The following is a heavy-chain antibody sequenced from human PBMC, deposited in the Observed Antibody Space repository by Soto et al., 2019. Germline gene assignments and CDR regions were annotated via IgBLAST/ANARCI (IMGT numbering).Heavy chain of an antibody. CDR1: GFTFSSSA. D-gene: IGHD3-9*01. Sequence: ASVKVSCKASGFTFSSSAVQWVRQARGQRLEWIGKIVVGSGNTNYAQKFQERVTITRDMSTSTAYMELSSLGSEDTAFYYCAAFDPGPMGFDPWGQGTLVTVSS. V-gene: IGHV1-58*01. CDR3: AAFDPGPMGFDP. CDR2: IVVGSGNT. J-gene: IGHJ5*02.